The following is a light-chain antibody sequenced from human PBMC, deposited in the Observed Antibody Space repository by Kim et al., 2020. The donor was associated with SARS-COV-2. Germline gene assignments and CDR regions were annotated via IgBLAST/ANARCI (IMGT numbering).Light chain of an antibody. CDR1: QSLVRSDGNTW. CDR3: VQGTHWPRT. Sequence: DVVMTQSPLSLPVTLGQPASISCRSSQSLVRSDGNTWLSWFQQRPGQSPRRLIYKTSNRDSGVPDRFSGSGSGTDFTLKISRVEAEDVGVYYCVQGTHWPRTFGGGTKVDIK. V-gene: IGKV2-30*02. CDR2: KTS. J-gene: IGKJ4*01.